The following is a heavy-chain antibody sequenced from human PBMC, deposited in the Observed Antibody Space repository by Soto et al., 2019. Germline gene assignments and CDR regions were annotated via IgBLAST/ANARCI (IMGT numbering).Heavy chain of an antibody. CDR2: ISGSGGST. CDR3: AKGPLIDSSGWYYFDY. J-gene: IGHJ4*02. V-gene: IGHV3-23*01. D-gene: IGHD6-19*01. CDR1: GFTFSSYA. Sequence: PGGSLRLSCAASGFTFSSYAMSWVRQAPGKGLEWVSAISGSGGSTYYADSVKGRFTISRDNSKNTLYLQMNSLRAEDTAVYYCAKGPLIDSSGWYYFDYWGQGTLVTVSS.